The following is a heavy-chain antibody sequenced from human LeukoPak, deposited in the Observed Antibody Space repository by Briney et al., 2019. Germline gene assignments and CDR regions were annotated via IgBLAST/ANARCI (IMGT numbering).Heavy chain of an antibody. Sequence: SETLSLTCTVSGDSINSLDLWSWVRQPPGKGLEWIGEIYHSGSTNYIPSLKSRITISVDKSKNQFSLKLTSVTAADTAVYYCAGSPIGYGMDVWGQGTTVTVSS. J-gene: IGHJ6*02. V-gene: IGHV4-4*02. CDR1: GDSINSLDL. CDR2: IYHSGST. CDR3: AGSPIGYGMDV.